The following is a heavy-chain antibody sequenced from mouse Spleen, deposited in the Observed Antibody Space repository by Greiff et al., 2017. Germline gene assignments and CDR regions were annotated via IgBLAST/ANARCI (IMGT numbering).Heavy chain of an antibody. D-gene: IGHD1-1*01. CDR3: TTHYGSSSWFAY. CDR1: GYTFTSYW. Sequence: QVQLQQPGAELVRPGASVKLSCKASGYTFTSYWINWVKQRPGQGLEWIGNIYPSDSYTNYNQKFKDKATLTVDKSSSTAYMQLSSPTSEDSAVYYCTTHYGSSSWFAYWGQGTLVTVSA. CDR2: IYPSDSYT. J-gene: IGHJ3*01. V-gene: IGHV1-69*02.